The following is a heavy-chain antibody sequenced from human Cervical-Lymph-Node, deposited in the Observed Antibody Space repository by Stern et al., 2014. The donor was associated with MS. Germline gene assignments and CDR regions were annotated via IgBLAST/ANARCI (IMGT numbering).Heavy chain of an antibody. V-gene: IGHV1-46*03. CDR3: TRGELSYLGGY. CDR2: ISPRGYST. D-gene: IGHD7-27*01. Sequence: QVQLVQSGAEVKKPGASVKVSCKTSGYTFTSYYMNWVRQAPGQGLEWLGIISPRGYSTTYAQKFQGRLTMARDTSTSTVYMELSSLRSDDTAVYYCTRGELSYLGGYWGQGTLVTVSS. CDR1: GYTFTSYY. J-gene: IGHJ4*02.